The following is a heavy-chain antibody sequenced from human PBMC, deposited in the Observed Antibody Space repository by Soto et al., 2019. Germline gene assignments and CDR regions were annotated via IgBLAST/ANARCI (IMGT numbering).Heavy chain of an antibody. CDR1: GFTFDDYA. D-gene: IGHD6-13*01. Sequence: GGSLRLSCAASGFTFDDYAMHWVRQAPGKGLEWVSGISWNSGSIGYADSVKGRFTISRDNAKNSLYLQMNSLRAEDTALYYCRAAAGTLGFDYWGQGTLVTVSS. J-gene: IGHJ4*02. V-gene: IGHV3-9*01. CDR2: ISWNSGSI. CDR3: RAAAGTLGFDY.